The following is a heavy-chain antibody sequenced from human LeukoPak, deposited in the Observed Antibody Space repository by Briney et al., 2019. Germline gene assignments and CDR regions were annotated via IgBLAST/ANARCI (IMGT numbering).Heavy chain of an antibody. Sequence: PSETLSLTCTVSGGSISGYYWSWIRQPPGKVLEWIGYIYTSGSTNYNPSLKSRVTISVDTSKNQFSLKLSSVTAADTAVYFCARGPYCSGTTCYIDYFDYWGQGTLVTVSS. CDR1: GGSISGYY. CDR3: ARGPYCSGTTCYIDYFDY. V-gene: IGHV4-4*09. D-gene: IGHD2-2*02. CDR2: IYTSGST. J-gene: IGHJ4*02.